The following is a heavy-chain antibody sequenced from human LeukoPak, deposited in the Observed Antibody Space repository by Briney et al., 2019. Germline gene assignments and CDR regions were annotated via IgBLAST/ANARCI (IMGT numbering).Heavy chain of an antibody. CDR3: AVLSGTYYFDC. CDR2: ITNNGGRT. CDR1: GFTFGHYT. Sequence: PGGSLRLSCSASGFTFGHYTMHWVRQAPGKGLEFVSAITNNGGRTYYADSVKGRFTISRDNPKNTLFLQMNSLRAEDTAVYHCAVLSGTYYFDCGGQGTLVTVSS. J-gene: IGHJ4*02. V-gene: IGHV3-64D*06. D-gene: IGHD1-14*01.